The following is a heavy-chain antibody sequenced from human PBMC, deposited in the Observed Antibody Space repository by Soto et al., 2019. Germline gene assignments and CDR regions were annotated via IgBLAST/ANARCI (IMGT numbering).Heavy chain of an antibody. Sequence: QVQLVESGGGVVQPGRSLRLSCAASGFTFSSYGMHWVRQAPGKGLEWVAVIWYDGSNKYYADSVKGRFTISRDNSKNTLYLQMNSLRAEDTAVYYCALGATVPYFYYWGQGTLVTVSS. CDR3: ALGATVPYFYY. J-gene: IGHJ4*02. V-gene: IGHV3-33*01. CDR2: IWYDGSNK. D-gene: IGHD1-26*01. CDR1: GFTFSSYG.